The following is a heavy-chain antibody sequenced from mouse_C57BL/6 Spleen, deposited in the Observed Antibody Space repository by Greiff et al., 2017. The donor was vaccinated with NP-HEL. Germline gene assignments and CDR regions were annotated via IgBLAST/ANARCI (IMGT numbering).Heavy chain of an antibody. D-gene: IGHD1-1*01. Sequence: QVQLQQSGAELVKPGASVKLSCKASGYTFTSYWMHWVKQRPGRGLEWIGRIDPNSGGTKYNEKFKSKATLTVDKPSSTAYMQLSSLTSEDSAVYYCARPYYYGSSPTPYYAMDYWGQGTSVTVSS. CDR1: GYTFTSYW. CDR2: IDPNSGGT. CDR3: ARPYYYGSSPTPYYAMDY. J-gene: IGHJ4*01. V-gene: IGHV1-72*01.